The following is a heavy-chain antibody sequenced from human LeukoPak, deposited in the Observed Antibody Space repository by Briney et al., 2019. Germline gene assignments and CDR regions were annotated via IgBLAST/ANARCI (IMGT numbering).Heavy chain of an antibody. CDR1: GFTFSDSA. Sequence: GGTLRLSCAASGFTFSDSAIHWVRQASGKGLEWVGRIRDKGYDHATAYAASVKGRFTLSREDSRNTAFLQMNSLKTEDTALYYCTTPNEENWFDPWGQGTLVTVSS. CDR3: TTPNEENWFDP. J-gene: IGHJ5*02. D-gene: IGHD2-8*01. V-gene: IGHV3-73*01. CDR2: IRDKGYDHAT.